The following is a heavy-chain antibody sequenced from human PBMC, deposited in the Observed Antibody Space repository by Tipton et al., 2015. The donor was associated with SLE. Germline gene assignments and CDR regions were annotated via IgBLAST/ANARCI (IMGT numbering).Heavy chain of an antibody. V-gene: IGHV4-34*01. CDR1: GGSFSGYY. Sequence: LRLSCAVYGGSFSGYYWSWIRQPPGKGLEWIGETNHSGSTYYNPSLKSRVTISVDTSKNQFSLKLSSVTAADTAVYYCARGNNWFDPWGQGTLVTVSS. CDR3: ARGNNWFDP. CDR2: TNHSGST. J-gene: IGHJ5*02.